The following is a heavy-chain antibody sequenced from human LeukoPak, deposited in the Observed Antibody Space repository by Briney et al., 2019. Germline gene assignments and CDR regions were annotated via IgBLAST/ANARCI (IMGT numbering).Heavy chain of an antibody. J-gene: IGHJ3*02. Sequence: PSETLSLTCTVSGGSISSYYWSWIRQPPGKGLEWIGYIYYSGSTNYNPSLKSRVTISVGTSKNQFSLKLSSVTAADTAVYYCARGGRQLRAPRAFDIWGQGTMVTVSS. CDR1: GGSISSYY. CDR3: ARGGRQLRAPRAFDI. CDR2: IYYSGST. D-gene: IGHD6-13*01. V-gene: IGHV4-59*01.